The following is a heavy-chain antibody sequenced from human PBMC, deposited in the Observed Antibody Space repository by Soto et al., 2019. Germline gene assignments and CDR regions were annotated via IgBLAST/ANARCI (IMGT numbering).Heavy chain of an antibody. CDR1: GYTFTGYY. D-gene: IGHD2-2*01. Sequence: ASVKVSCKASGYTFTGYYMHWVRQAPGQGLDWMGWINPNSGGTNYAQKFQVRVTMTRDTSISTAYMELSRLRSDDTAVYDCAPGHQLLLPHYYYSHGMDVWGKGNTVTV. J-gene: IGHJ6*04. CDR2: INPNSGGT. V-gene: IGHV1-2*02. CDR3: APGHQLLLPHYYYSHGMDV.